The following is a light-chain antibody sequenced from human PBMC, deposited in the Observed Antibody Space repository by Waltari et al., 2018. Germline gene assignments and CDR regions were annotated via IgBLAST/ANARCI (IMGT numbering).Light chain of an antibody. Sequence: DIVMTQSPDSLAVSLGERATINCKSSQSVLYSSNNKNYLAWYQQKPGQPPKLIIYCASTRESGVPDRFSGSGSGTDFTLTISSLQAEDVAVYYCQQYYSTLRTFGQGTKVEIK. CDR3: QQYYSTLRT. CDR1: QSVLYSSNNKNY. V-gene: IGKV4-1*01. CDR2: CAS. J-gene: IGKJ1*01.